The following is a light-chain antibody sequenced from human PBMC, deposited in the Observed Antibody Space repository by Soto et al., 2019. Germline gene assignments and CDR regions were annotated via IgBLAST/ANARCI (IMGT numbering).Light chain of an antibody. Sequence: EIVMTQSPATLSVSPGERATLSCRASQSVSNNLAWYQKKPGQAPRLLIYGPSTRATGIPDRFSGSGSGTEFALTIRRLQSEDFAFYYWQQYNNWWTFGPGNRVDIQ. J-gene: IGKJ1*01. CDR3: QQYNNWWT. CDR1: QSVSNN. V-gene: IGKV3-15*01. CDR2: GPS.